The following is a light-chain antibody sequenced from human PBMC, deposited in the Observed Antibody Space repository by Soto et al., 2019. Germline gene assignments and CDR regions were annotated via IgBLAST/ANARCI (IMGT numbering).Light chain of an antibody. V-gene: IGLV1-47*01. CDR3: AAWDDSLSAGV. CDR1: RSNIGTNF. Sequence: QSVLTQPPSASGAPGQRVTIPCSGSRSNIGTNFVYWYRQFPGTAPRLLIHWNSQRPSGVPDRFSGSKSGTSASLAISGLRSEDEADYYCAAWDDSLSAGVFGGGTKVTVL. J-gene: IGLJ3*02. CDR2: WNS.